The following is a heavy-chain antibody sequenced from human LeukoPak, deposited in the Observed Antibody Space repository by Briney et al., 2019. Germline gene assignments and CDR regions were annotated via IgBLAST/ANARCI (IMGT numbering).Heavy chain of an antibody. CDR3: ARHGDYVWGSYRYPWFDP. CDR1: GGSISSSNYY. D-gene: IGHD3-16*02. V-gene: IGHV4-39*01. Sequence: SETLSLTCTVSGGSISSSNYYWDWIRQPPGKGLEWIGSIYYSGSTYYNPSLESRVTISVDTSKNQFSLKLSSVTAADTAVYYCARHGDYVWGSYRYPWFDPWGQGTLVTVSS. J-gene: IGHJ5*02. CDR2: IYYSGST.